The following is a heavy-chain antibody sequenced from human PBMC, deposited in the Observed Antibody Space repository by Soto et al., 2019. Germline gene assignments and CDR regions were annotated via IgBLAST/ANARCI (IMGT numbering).Heavy chain of an antibody. CDR2: IYYSGST. V-gene: IGHV4-59*01. Sequence: WETLSLTCTVSGGSISSYYWSWIRQPPGKGLEWIGYIYYSGSTNYNPSLKSRVTISVDTSKNQFSLKLSSVTAADTAVYYCARGETRYFDWSLWFDPWGQGTLVTVSS. CDR1: GGSISSYY. CDR3: ARGETRYFDWSLWFDP. J-gene: IGHJ5*02. D-gene: IGHD3-9*01.